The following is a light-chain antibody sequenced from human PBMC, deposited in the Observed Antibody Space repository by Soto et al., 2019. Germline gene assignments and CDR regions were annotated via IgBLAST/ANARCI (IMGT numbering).Light chain of an antibody. V-gene: IGKV1-33*01. Sequence: DIQMTQSPSSLSASVGDRVTITCQASQDINKNLIWYQQKPGKAPKLLIYGASNLETGVPSRFSGSGSGTDFTFTISSLQAEDIATYFCQQYDSVFTFGQGTRLEIK. CDR3: QQYDSVFT. J-gene: IGKJ5*01. CDR1: QDINKN. CDR2: GAS.